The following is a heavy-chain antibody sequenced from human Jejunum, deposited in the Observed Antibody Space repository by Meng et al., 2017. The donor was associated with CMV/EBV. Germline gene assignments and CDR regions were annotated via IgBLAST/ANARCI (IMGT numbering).Heavy chain of an antibody. CDR3: AYSSSWAHFDY. Sequence: CVAAGFTVSSNYMSWVRQAQGKGLEWVSIIYSDGTTYYADSVKGRFTISRDKSKNTLDLQMNSLRAEDMAVYYCAYSSSWAHFDYWGQGTLVTVSS. V-gene: IGHV3-53*01. CDR1: GFTVSSNY. CDR2: IYSDGTT. D-gene: IGHD6-13*01. J-gene: IGHJ4*02.